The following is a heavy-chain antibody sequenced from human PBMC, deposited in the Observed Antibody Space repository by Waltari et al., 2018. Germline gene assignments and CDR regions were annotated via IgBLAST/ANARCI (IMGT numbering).Heavy chain of an antibody. CDR2: VYYIGNT. CDR1: GDSMSTSEYS. V-gene: IGHV4-39*01. J-gene: IGHJ4*02. D-gene: IGHD3-9*01. CDR3: ARQRESWLPYYFDS. Sequence: HLQLQESGPGLVKPSETLSLTCTVSGDSMSTSEYSWGGIRQPPGKGLEWIGTVYYIGNTYYNPSLESRVTISADTSKNQFSLKLSSVTATDTACYFCARQRESWLPYYFDSWGQGTLVTVSS.